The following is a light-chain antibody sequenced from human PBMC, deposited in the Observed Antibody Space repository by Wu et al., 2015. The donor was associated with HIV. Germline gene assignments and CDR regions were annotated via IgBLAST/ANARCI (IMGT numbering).Light chain of an antibody. CDR1: QGIKNN. CDR2: SAS. J-gene: IGKJ1*01. CDR3: QKYNSAPWT. V-gene: IGKV1-27*01. Sequence: DIQMTQSPSSLSASVGDRVTITCRASQGIKNNLAWYHQEPGKSPKLLIYSASTLQSGVPSRFSGSGSGTDFTLTINNLQPEDVGTYYCQKYNSAPWTFGQGTKVEI.